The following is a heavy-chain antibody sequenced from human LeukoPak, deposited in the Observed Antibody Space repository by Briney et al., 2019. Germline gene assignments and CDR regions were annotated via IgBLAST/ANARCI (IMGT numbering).Heavy chain of an antibody. V-gene: IGHV3-9*01. D-gene: IGHD6-13*01. CDR2: LTYNSGSI. CDR3: AKDIKKRTRLVLGYFDL. Sequence: GGSLRLSCAASGFNFDNFGMHWVRQAPGKGLEWVSGLTYNSGSIDYAASVKGRFTISRDNTKNSLYLQMNSLRSEDTAFYYCAKDIKKRTRLVLGYFDLWGRGTLVTVSS. J-gene: IGHJ2*01. CDR1: GFNFDNFG.